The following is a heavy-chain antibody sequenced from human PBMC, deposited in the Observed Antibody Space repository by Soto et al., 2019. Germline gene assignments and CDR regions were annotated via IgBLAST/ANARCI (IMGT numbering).Heavy chain of an antibody. D-gene: IGHD3-22*01. CDR3: SREADSTGYYPGCFDH. CDR2: IRREAYGGTT. CDR1: GFTFGDFG. J-gene: IGHJ4*02. V-gene: IGHV3-49*03. Sequence: EVQLVESGGGLVQPGRSLRLSCTASGFTFGDFGMSWFRQAPGKGLEWVGFIRREAYGGTTEYAASVKGRFTISRGDSKSIAYLQMNSLKTEDTAVYYCSREADSTGYYPGCFDHWGQGTLVTVSS.